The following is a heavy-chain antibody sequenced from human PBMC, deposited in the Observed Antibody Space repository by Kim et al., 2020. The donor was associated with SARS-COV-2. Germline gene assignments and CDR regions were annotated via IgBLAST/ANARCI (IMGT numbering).Heavy chain of an antibody. V-gene: IGHV3-7*01. J-gene: IGHJ4*02. Sequence: GGSLRLSCVGSGFAFSSSGMPWVRQVPGKGLEWVANIRKNGGNTYYVDSVKGRFTISRDNAKSSLYLQMNSLRAEDTAVYYCARDPYDSSGYGAFDYWGQGTLVTVAS. CDR1: GFAFSSSG. CDR3: ARDPYDSSGYGAFDY. D-gene: IGHD3-22*01. CDR2: IRKNGGNT.